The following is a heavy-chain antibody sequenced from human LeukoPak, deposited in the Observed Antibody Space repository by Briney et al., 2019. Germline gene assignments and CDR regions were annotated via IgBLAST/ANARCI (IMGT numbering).Heavy chain of an antibody. CDR2: MYTTGST. CDR1: GYSISSGYY. CDR3: ARDMGRYGSTWPFL. D-gene: IGHD6-13*01. Sequence: PSETLSLTCTVSGYSISSGYYWTWIRQPAGKGLEYIGRMYTTGSTNYNPSLKSRVTMSIDTSKNQFSLKLSSVTAADTAVYYCARDMGRYGSTWPFLWGQGALVTVSS. V-gene: IGHV4-4*07. J-gene: IGHJ4*02.